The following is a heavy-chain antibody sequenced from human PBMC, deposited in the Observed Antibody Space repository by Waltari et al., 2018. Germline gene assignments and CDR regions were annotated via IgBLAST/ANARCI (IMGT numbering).Heavy chain of an antibody. V-gene: IGHV3-23*01. CDR1: GFTFSSYA. J-gene: IGHJ6*02. CDR3: AKGGCSSTSCYSPYYYYYYGMDV. CDR2: ISGSGGST. D-gene: IGHD2-2*01. Sequence: EVQLLESGGGLVQPGGSLRLSCAASGFTFSSYAMSWVRQAPGEGRGGVPAISGSGGSTYYADSVKGRFTISRDNSKNTLYLQMNSLRAEDTAVYYCAKGGCSSTSCYSPYYYYYYGMDVWGQGTTVTVSS.